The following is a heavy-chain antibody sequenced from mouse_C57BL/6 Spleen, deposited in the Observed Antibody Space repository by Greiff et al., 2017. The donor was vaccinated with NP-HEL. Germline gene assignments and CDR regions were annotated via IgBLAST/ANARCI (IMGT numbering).Heavy chain of an antibody. CDR2: IYPGDGDT. CDR1: GYAFSSYW. V-gene: IGHV1-80*01. Sequence: QVQLQQSGAELVKPGASVKISCKASGYAFSSYWMNWVKQRPGKGLEWIGQIYPGDGDTNYNGKFKGKATLTADKSSSTAYMQLSSLTSEDSAVYFCARREDYGSSYWYFDVWGTGTTVTVSS. J-gene: IGHJ1*03. D-gene: IGHD1-1*01. CDR3: ARREDYGSSYWYFDV.